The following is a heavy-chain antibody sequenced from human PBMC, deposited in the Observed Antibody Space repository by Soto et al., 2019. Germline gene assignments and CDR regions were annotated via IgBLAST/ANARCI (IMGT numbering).Heavy chain of an antibody. CDR3: ARKDKSGYFNWFDP. V-gene: IGHV5-51*01. D-gene: IGHD3-22*01. CDR2: IFPSDSDT. CDR1: GYKFTSYW. Sequence: SCRTSGYKFTSYWIAWVRQMPGKSLEWMGIIFPSDSDTRYSPSFQGQVTISADRSTSTVFLQWASLKASDTAVYFCARKDKSGYFNWFDPWGQGTLVTVSS. J-gene: IGHJ5*02.